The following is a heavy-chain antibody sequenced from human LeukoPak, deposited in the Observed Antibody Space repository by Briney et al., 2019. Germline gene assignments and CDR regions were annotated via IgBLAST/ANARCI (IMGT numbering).Heavy chain of an antibody. V-gene: IGHV3-7*01. D-gene: IGHD6-13*01. CDR2: INPDGSEK. Sequence: GGSLRLSCAASGFSFNSYWMTWVRQAPGGGLEWVANINPDGSEKYYVDSVEGRLTISRDNARKSLFLQMNSLRADDAAVYYCARDLQSSSWASLFDYWGQGALVTVSS. J-gene: IGHJ4*02. CDR3: ARDLQSSSWASLFDY. CDR1: GFSFNSYW.